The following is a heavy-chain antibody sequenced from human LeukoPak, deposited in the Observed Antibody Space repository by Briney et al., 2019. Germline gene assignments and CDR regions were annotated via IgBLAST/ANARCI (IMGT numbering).Heavy chain of an antibody. CDR1: GFTFSSYS. D-gene: IGHD3-10*01. CDR3: AKDGMTVRGVTLNWFDP. V-gene: IGHV3-30*02. J-gene: IGHJ5*02. Sequence: PGGSLRLSCAASGFTFSSYSINWVRQAPGKGLEWVAFIRYDGSNKYYADSVKGRFTISRDNSKNTLYLQMNSLRAEDTAVYYCAKDGMTVRGVTLNWFDPWGQGTLVTVSS. CDR2: IRYDGSNK.